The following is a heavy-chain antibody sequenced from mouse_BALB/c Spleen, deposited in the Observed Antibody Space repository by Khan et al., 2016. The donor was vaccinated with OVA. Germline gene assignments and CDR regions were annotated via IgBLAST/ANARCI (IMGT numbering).Heavy chain of an antibody. Sequence: QVQLQQSGPELVKPGASVKMSCKASGYTFTDFLISWVKQRKGQGLEWIGEIYPGSGYTYYNEKFKGKATLTSDKSSNTAYMQLSNLTSEDSAVFFSARAGYGGFAFWGQGTLVTVSA. V-gene: IGHV1-81*01. CDR1: GYTFTDFL. CDR2: IYPGSGYT. J-gene: IGHJ3*01. D-gene: IGHD3-2*02. CDR3: ARAGYGGFAF.